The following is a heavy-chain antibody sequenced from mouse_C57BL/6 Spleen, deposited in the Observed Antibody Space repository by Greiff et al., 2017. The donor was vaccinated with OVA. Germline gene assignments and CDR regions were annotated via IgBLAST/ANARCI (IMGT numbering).Heavy chain of an antibody. CDR1: GYTFTDYN. V-gene: IGHV1-18*01. J-gene: IGHJ4*01. CDR3: ARWGQGYYYAMDY. D-gene: IGHD3-3*01. CDR2: INPNNGGT. Sequence: VQLQQSGPELVKPGASVKIPCKASGYTFTDYNMDWVKQSHGKSLEWIGAINPNNGGTIYNQKFKGKATLTVDKSSSTAYMELRSLTSEDTAVYYCARWGQGYYYAMDYWGQGTSVTVSS.